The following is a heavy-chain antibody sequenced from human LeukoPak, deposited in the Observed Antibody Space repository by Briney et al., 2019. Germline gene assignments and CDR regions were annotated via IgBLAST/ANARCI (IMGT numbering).Heavy chain of an antibody. CDR3: ASAAKRSALSYYYFYMDV. CDR2: ISYDGSEK. Sequence: GGSLRLSCAASGFDFSIYALHWVRQGPGKGLEWVATISYDGSEKYYADSVKGRFTVSRDNSETTLYLQMNSLRAEDTAVYYCASAAKRSALSYYYFYMDVWGKGTTVTVSS. J-gene: IGHJ6*03. V-gene: IGHV3-30*01. CDR1: GFDFSIYA. D-gene: IGHD2/OR15-2a*01.